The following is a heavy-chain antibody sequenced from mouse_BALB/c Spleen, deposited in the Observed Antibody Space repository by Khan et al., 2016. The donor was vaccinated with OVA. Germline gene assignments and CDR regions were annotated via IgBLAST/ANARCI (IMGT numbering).Heavy chain of an antibody. D-gene: IGHD2-1*01. Sequence: QVQLKESGPGLVAPSQSLSITCTVSGFSLTSYGVNWVRQPPGKGLEWLGVIWGDGSTHYHSALISRLSISKDNSKSQVVLELNCLQTDDAATFYCVKQNYGTRYAMDYWGQGTSVTVSS. CDR3: VKQNYGTRYAMDY. J-gene: IGHJ4*01. V-gene: IGHV2-3*01. CDR1: GFSLTSYG. CDR2: IWGDGST.